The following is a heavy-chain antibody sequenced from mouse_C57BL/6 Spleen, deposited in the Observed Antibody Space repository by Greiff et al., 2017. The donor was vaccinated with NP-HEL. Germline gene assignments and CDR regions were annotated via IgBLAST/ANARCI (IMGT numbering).Heavy chain of an antibody. Sequence: VQLVESGAELVKPGASVKISCKASGYAFGGSWRNGGKRRPGKGLEWMGQIYPGDGDTNYNGKFKGKATLTADKSSSTAYMQLSSLTSEDSAVYFCARDYYYGSSYDFDYWGQGTTLTVSS. CDR1: GYAFGGSW. CDR3: ARDYYYGSSYDFDY. J-gene: IGHJ2*01. D-gene: IGHD1-1*01. V-gene: IGHV1-80*01. CDR2: IYPGDGDT.